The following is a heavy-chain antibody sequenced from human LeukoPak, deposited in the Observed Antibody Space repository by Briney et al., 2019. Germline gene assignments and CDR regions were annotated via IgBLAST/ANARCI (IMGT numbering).Heavy chain of an antibody. CDR1: GYTFTGSY. CDR3: ARQIAAAAPAP. Sequence: ASVKVSCKTSGYTFTGSYMHWVRQAPGQELEWMGWINPNSGGTNYAQGFQGRVTMTRDTSVSTAYMELSWLSPDDTAVYYCARQIAAAAPAPWGQGTLVTVSS. D-gene: IGHD6-25*01. CDR2: INPNSGGT. V-gene: IGHV1-2*02. J-gene: IGHJ5*02.